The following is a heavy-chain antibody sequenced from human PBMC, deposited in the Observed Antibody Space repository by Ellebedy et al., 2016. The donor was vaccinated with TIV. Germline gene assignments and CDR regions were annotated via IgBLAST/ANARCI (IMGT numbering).Heavy chain of an antibody. V-gene: IGHV3-74*01. CDR1: GFTLSSYW. J-gene: IGHJ4*02. CDR2: INSDGNGI. CDR3: AGRGF. Sequence: GESLKISCAASGFTLSSYWMHWVRQAPGKGLVWVSCINSDGNGIRYADSVKGRFTISRDNAKNSLCRQMSSLRAEDTAVYHCAGRGFWGQGTLVTVSS.